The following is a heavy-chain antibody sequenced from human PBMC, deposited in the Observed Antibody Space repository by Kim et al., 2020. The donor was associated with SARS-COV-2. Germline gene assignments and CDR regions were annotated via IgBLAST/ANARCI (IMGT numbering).Heavy chain of an antibody. V-gene: IGHV4-59*01. CDR3: ARVPGAQYSSGWYSFYYYMAV. CDR1: GGSISTYF. Sequence: SETLSLTCTVSGGSISTYFWSWIRQPPGKGLEWIGYIYYSGSTNYNPSLKSRVTISVDTSKNQFSLKLSSVTAADTAVYYCARVPGAQYSSGWYSFYYYMAVWGKGTTVTVSS. J-gene: IGHJ6*03. CDR2: IYYSGST. D-gene: IGHD6-19*01.